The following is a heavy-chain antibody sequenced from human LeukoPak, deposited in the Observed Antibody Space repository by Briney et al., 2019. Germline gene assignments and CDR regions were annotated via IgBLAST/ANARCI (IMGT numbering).Heavy chain of an antibody. CDR1: GFTFSTYA. CDR2: LSPSGGNP. Sequence: PGGSLRLSCAASGFTFSTYAMSWVRQAPGKGLEWVSGLSPSGGNPIYADSVKGRFTISRDNSENTMFLQMNSLRAEDTAVYYCARFESVAATGTFDYWGQGTLVTVSS. D-gene: IGHD6-19*01. CDR3: ARFESVAATGTFDY. V-gene: IGHV3-23*01. J-gene: IGHJ4*02.